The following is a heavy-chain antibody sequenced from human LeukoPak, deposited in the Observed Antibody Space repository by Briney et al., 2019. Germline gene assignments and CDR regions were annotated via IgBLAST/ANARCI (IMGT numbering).Heavy chain of an antibody. Sequence: RVSGPTLVNPTQTPTLTCTVSGFSLSTRGMCVSWIRQPPGKALEWLARIDWDGDKYYSTSLKTRLTISKDTSKNQVVLTMTNMDPVDTATYYCARIRGSSSSSDFDYWGQGTLVTVSS. V-gene: IGHV2-70*11. CDR1: GFSLSTRGMC. CDR2: IDWDGDK. D-gene: IGHD6-6*01. J-gene: IGHJ4*02. CDR3: ARIRGSSSSSDFDY.